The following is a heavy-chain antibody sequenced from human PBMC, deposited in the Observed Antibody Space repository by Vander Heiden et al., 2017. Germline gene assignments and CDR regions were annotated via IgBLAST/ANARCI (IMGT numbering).Heavy chain of an antibody. CDR1: GFAFSSDG. CDR3: AKGHSGYDLDY. J-gene: IGHJ4*02. Sequence: QVQLVESGGGVVPPGRSLRLSCAASGFAFSSDGMHWVRQAPGKGLEWVAVISYDETNKYYADSVKGRFTISRDNSKNTLYLQMNSLRAEDTAVYYCAKGHSGYDLDYWGQGTLVTVSS. V-gene: IGHV3-30*18. CDR2: ISYDETNK. D-gene: IGHD5-12*01.